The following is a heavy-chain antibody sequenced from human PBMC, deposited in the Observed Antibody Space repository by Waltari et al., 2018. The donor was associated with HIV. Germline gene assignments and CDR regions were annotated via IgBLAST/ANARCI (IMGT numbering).Heavy chain of an antibody. Sequence: QVNLQQWGAGLLKHSENLSPPCAVYRESFSGFCWTSVRQSPGTGPDWFGEINPSRDTNYNPALKSRVTISVDTSKNQFSLKVKSITVADTAVYYCARVNQEGGNSEPLDYWCQGTLVTVSS. CDR2: INPSRDT. CDR1: RESFSGFC. D-gene: IGHD1-7*01. J-gene: IGHJ4*02. CDR3: ARVNQEGGNSEPLDY. V-gene: IGHV4-34*02.